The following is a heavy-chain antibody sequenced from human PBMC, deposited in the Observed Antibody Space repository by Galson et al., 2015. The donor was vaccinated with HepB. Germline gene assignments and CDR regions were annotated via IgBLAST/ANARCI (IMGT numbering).Heavy chain of an antibody. D-gene: IGHD3-3*01. Sequence: SVKVSCKASGYTFTGYYMHWVRQAPGQGLEWMGWINPNSGGTNYAQKFQGRVTMTRDTSISTAYMELGRLRSDDTAVYYCARPSGLLSVYYGMDVWGQGTTVTVSS. V-gene: IGHV1-2*02. CDR2: INPNSGGT. CDR3: ARPSGLLSVYYGMDV. J-gene: IGHJ6*02. CDR1: GYTFTGYY.